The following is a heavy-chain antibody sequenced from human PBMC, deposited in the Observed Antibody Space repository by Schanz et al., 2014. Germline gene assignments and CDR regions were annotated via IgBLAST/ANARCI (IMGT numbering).Heavy chain of an antibody. V-gene: IGHV3-30-3*01. CDR1: GFTFDPYA. CDR2: LSTDESRK. D-gene: IGHD6-19*01. Sequence: QVQLVESGGGVVQPGGSLRLSCAASGFTFDPYAMHWLRQSPGKGLEWVAVLSTDESRKFYADSEKGRFTISRDNAKNTLYLQMNSLRAEDTAVYYCAKDLISGWSGFDYWGQGTLVTVSS. CDR3: AKDLISGWSGFDY. J-gene: IGHJ4*02.